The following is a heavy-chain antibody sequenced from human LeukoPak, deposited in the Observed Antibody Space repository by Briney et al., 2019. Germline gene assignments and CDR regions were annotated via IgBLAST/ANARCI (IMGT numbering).Heavy chain of an antibody. CDR2: MNPNSGNT. J-gene: IGHJ5*02. V-gene: IGHV1-8*01. CDR1: GYTFTSYD. CDR3: ARHRRSNNWFDP. Sequence: SVKVSCKASGYTFTSYDINWVQQATGQGLEGMGWMNPNSGNTGYAQKFQGRVTMTRNTSISTAYMELSSLRSEDTAVYYCARHRRSNNWFDPWGQGTLVTVSS. D-gene: IGHD1-14*01.